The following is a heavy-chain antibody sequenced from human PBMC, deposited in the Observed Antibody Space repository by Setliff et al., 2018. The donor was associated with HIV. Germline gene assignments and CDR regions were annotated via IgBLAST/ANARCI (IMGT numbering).Heavy chain of an antibody. J-gene: IGHJ3*02. CDR1: GFTFDDYG. V-gene: IGHV3-20*04. CDR3: TRVVGGNLYPSAFDI. D-gene: IGHD4-4*01. CDR2: INWNGGST. Sequence: GGSLRLSCAASGFTFDDYGMSWVRQAPGKGLEWVSGINWNGGSTRYADSVKGRFTISRDNSKNTVHLEMNSLRVEDTAVYYCTRVVGGNLYPSAFDIWAQGTMVTVSS.